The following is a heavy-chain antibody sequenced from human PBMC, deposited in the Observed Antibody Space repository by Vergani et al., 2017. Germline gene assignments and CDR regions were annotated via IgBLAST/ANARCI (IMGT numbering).Heavy chain of an antibody. D-gene: IGHD2-2*01. Sequence: QVQLQESGPGLVKPSETLSLTCTVSGGSISSYYWSWIRQPPGKGLEWIGYIYYSGSTNYNPSLKSRVTISVDTSKNQFSLKLSSVTAADTAVYYCARISRFKDIVVVPAAMEADYFDYWGQGTLVTVSS. V-gene: IGHV4-59*01. J-gene: IGHJ4*02. CDR2: IYYSGST. CDR3: ARISRFKDIVVVPAAMEADYFDY. CDR1: GGSISSYY.